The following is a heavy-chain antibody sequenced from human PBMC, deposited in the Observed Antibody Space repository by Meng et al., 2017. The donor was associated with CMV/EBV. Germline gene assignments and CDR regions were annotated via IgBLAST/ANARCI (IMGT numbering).Heavy chain of an antibody. CDR1: GGSISSSSYY. Sequence: SETLSLTCTVSGGSISSSSYYWGWIRQPPGKGLEWIGSIYYSGSTYYNPSLKSRVTISVDTSKNQFSLKLSSVTAADTAVYYCAGGEVLGLIFDYWCQGTLVTVSS. D-gene: IGHD1-26*01. J-gene: IGHJ4*02. CDR3: AGGEVLGLIFDY. V-gene: IGHV4-39*07. CDR2: IYYSGST.